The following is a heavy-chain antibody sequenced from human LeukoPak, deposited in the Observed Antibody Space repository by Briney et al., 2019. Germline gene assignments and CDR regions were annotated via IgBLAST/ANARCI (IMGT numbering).Heavy chain of an antibody. V-gene: IGHV3-30*18. CDR2: ISYDGSNK. CDR1: GFTFSSYW. J-gene: IGHJ4*02. CDR3: AKDPEMATITGHYFDY. D-gene: IGHD5-24*01. Sequence: PGGSLRLSCAASGFTFSSYWMHWVRQAPGKGLEWVAVISYDGSNKYYADSVKGRVTISRDNSKNTLYLQMNSLRAEDTAVYYCAKDPEMATITGHYFDYWGQGTLVTVSS.